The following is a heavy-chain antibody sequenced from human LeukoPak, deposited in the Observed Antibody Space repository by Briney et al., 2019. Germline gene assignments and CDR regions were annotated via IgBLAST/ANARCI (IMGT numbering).Heavy chain of an antibody. CDR1: GYSISSGYY. J-gene: IGHJ6*04. CDR3: ASGGDSGCGEMDV. V-gene: IGHV4-38-2*01. CDR2: IYHSGST. D-gene: IGHD5-12*01. Sequence: SETLSLTCAVSGYSISSGYYWGWIRPSPGKGLEWIGSIYHSGSTYYNPSLKSRVTISVDTSKNQFSLKLRSVTAAATAVYYCASGGDSGCGEMDVWGEGTTVTVSS.